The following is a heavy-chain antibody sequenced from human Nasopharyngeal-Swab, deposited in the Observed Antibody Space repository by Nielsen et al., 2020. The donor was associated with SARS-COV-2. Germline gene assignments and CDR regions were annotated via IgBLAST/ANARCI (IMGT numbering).Heavy chain of an antibody. J-gene: IGHJ4*02. D-gene: IGHD6-6*01. CDR1: GFTFSSYA. CDR3: AKPLSRIAGPPNYFDY. CDR2: ISGSGGST. Sequence: GESLKISCAASGFTFSSYAMSWVRQAPGKGLEWVSAISGSGGSTYYADSVKGRFTISRDNSKNTLYLQMNSLRAEDTAVYYCAKPLSRIAGPPNYFDYWGQGTLVTVSS. V-gene: IGHV3-23*01.